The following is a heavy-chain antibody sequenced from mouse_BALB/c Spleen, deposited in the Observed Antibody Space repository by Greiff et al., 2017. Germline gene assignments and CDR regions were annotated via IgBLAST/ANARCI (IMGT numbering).Heavy chain of an antibody. CDR1: GYTFTSYW. J-gene: IGHJ4*01. D-gene: IGHD1-1*01. V-gene: IGHV1-5*01. Sequence: VQLQQSGTVLARPGASMKMSCKASGYTFTSYWMHWVKQRPGQGLEWIGAIYPGNSDTSYNQKFKGKAKLTAVTSTSTAYMELSSLTNEDSAVYYCTRGGTTSYAMDYWGQGTSVTVSS. CDR3: TRGGTTSYAMDY. CDR2: IYPGNSDT.